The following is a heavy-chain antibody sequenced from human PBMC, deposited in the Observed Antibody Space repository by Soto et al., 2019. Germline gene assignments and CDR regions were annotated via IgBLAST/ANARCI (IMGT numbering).Heavy chain of an antibody. V-gene: IGHV3-48*03. CDR1: GFTFSSYA. J-gene: IGHJ4*02. CDR2: ISSSGSTI. D-gene: IGHD4-17*01. Sequence: EVQLLESGGGLVQPGGSLRLSCAASGFTFSSYAMNWVRQAPGKGLEWVSYISSSGSTIYYADSVKGRFTISRDNAKNQLYRQMNSLRADDTAVSYCARGPYMTTAPGYFDYWGQGTLVTVSS. CDR3: ARGPYMTTAPGYFDY.